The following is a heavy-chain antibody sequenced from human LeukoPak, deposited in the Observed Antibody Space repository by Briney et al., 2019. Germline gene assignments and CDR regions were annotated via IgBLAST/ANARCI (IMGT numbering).Heavy chain of an antibody. V-gene: IGHV1-18*01. D-gene: IGHD2-2*01. CDR2: ITPYNGHT. CDR1: GYTFTSYG. Sequence: GASVKVSCKASGYTFTSYGISWVRQAPGQGLEWMGGITPYNGHTNYAQKIQGRVTMTTDTSTSTAYMDLRSLRSDDTAAYYCARVWGYCGNTNCYQSFDYWGQGTLVTVSS. J-gene: IGHJ4*02. CDR3: ARVWGYCGNTNCYQSFDY.